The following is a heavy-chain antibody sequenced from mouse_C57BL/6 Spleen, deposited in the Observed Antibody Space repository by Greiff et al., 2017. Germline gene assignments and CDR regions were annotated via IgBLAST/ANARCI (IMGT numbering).Heavy chain of an antibody. CDR3: TRGETTVVSFDY. CDR1: GYTFTDYE. Sequence: QVQLQQSGAELVRPGASVTLSCKASGYTFTDYEMHWVKQTPVHGLEWIGAIDPETGGTAYNQKFKGKAILTADKSSSTAYMELRSLTSEDSAVYYCTRGETTVVSFDYWGQGTTLTVSS. CDR2: IDPETGGT. J-gene: IGHJ2*01. V-gene: IGHV1-15*01. D-gene: IGHD1-1*01.